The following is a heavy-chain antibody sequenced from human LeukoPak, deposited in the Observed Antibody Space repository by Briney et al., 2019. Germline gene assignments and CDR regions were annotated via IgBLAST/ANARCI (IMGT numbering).Heavy chain of an antibody. CDR1: GFTCSTYS. Sequence: GGSLRLSCAASGFTCSTYSMNCVRQAPGKGLEWVSYISSSSSTIYYADSVKGRFTISRDNAQNSLYLQMISLRAEDTAVYYCATGSTAGNYYYYGMDVWGQGTTVTVSS. CDR2: ISSSSSTI. V-gene: IGHV3-48*01. CDR3: ATGSTAGNYYYYGMDV. D-gene: IGHD6-19*01. J-gene: IGHJ6*02.